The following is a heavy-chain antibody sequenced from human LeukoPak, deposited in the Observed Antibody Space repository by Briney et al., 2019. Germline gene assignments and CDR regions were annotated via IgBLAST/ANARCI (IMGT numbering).Heavy chain of an antibody. D-gene: IGHD5-18*01. V-gene: IGHV3-74*01. J-gene: IGHJ6*03. Sequence: GGSLRLSCTASGFTFGDYAMTWVRQAPGKGLVWVSRINSDGSSTSYADSVKGRFTISRDNAKNTLYLQMNSLRAEDTAVYYCARSNSDAAMVPYYYYYYMDVWGKGTTVTISS. CDR2: INSDGSST. CDR3: ARSNSDAAMVPYYYYYYMDV. CDR1: GFTFGDYA.